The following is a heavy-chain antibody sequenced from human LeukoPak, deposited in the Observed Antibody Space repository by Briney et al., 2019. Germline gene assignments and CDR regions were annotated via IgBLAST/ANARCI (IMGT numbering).Heavy chain of an antibody. CDR3: AREGQGTDVCRDYVGFDY. D-gene: IGHD4-17*01. V-gene: IGHV3-30*04. CDR1: GFTFSSYA. J-gene: IGHJ4*02. CDR2: ISYDGSNK. Sequence: GGSLRLSCAASGFTFSSYAMHWVRQAPGKGLEWVAVISYDGSNKYYADSVKGRFTISRDNSKNTLYLQMNSLRAADTAVYYCAREGQGTDVCRDYVGFDYCGQGTLVTVSS.